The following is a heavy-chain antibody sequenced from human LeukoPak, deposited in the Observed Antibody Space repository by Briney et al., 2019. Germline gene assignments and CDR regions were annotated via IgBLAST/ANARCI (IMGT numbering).Heavy chain of an antibody. V-gene: IGHV1-18*01. CDR1: GYSFNTYG. J-gene: IGHJ4*02. CDR2: ISAYNGNT. Sequence: ASVKVSCKASGYSFNTYGVSWVRQAPGQGLEWMGWISAYNGNTDYAQKLQDRVTMTTDTSTSTAYMELRSLRSDDTAVYYCARDSTIGDSDYWGQGTLVTVSS. D-gene: IGHD3-10*01. CDR3: ARDSTIGDSDY.